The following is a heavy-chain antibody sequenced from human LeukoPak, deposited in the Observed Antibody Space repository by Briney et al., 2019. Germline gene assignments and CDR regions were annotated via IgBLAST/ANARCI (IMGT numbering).Heavy chain of an antibody. J-gene: IGHJ4*02. CDR2: ISGRGVST. V-gene: IGHV3-23*01. CDR3: AKAASGNWNDVSDY. CDR1: GFTFSTYA. D-gene: IGHD1-20*01. Sequence: GGSLRLSCAASGFTFSTYAMSWAGQAPGKGLEWVSAISGRGVSTSYADSVRGRFTISRDNSKNTLYLQMNSLRAEDTAVYYCAKAASGNWNDVSDYWGQGTLVTVSS.